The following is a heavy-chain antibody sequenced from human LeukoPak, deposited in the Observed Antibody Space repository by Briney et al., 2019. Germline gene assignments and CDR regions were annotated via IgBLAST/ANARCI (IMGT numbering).Heavy chain of an antibody. Sequence: SIYYSGSTYYNPSLKSRVTISVDTSKNQFSLKLSSVTAADTAVYYCARLGAYYDFWSGLDYWGQGTLVTVSS. CDR3: ARLGAYYDFWSGLDY. J-gene: IGHJ4*02. D-gene: IGHD3-3*01. CDR2: IYYSGST. V-gene: IGHV4-39*01.